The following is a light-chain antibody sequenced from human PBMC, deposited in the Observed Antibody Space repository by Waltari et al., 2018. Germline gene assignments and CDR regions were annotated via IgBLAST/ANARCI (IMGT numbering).Light chain of an antibody. CDR1: SSDVGAYNY. CDR2: DVT. Sequence: QSALTQPRSVSASPGQSVTISCTGSSSDVGAYNYVSRYQQHPGKAPKLIIYDVTDRGSGVPDRFSGSKSGNTASLTISGLQSEDEADYYCCSYAGRSIFGLFGGGTKLTVL. V-gene: IGLV2-11*01. J-gene: IGLJ2*01. CDR3: CSYAGRSIFGL.